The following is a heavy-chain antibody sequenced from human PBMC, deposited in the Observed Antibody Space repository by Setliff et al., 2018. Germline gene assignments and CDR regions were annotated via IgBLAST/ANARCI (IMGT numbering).Heavy chain of an antibody. CDR2: IHYSGST. CDR1: GGSISSGGYY. J-gene: IGHJ6*03. CDR3: ARLGGSSTSGGFYYFYYYMDV. D-gene: IGHD2-2*01. Sequence: PSETLSLTCTVSGGSISSGGYYWGWIRQPPGKGLEWIGNIHYSGSTYYNPSLKSRLTIYVDTSKRQFSLSLSSVTAADTAVYYRARLGGSSTSGGFYYFYYYMDVWGKGTTVTVSS. V-gene: IGHV4-39*01.